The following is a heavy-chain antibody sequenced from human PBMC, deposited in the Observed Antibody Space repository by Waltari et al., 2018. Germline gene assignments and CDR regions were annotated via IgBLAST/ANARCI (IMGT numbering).Heavy chain of an antibody. CDR3: GGNSNWYASDY. D-gene: IGHD6-13*01. CDR1: GFTFTSYS. Sequence: EVQLVESGGGLVKSGGSLRLSCAASGFTFTSYSMTGVRQAPGKGLEWLSSISPTSKYTYYADSVKGRFTVSRDNANNSLYLQMTSLKAEDTAVYYCGGNSNWYASDYWGQGALVTVSS. J-gene: IGHJ4*02. V-gene: IGHV3-21*01. CDR2: ISPTSKYT.